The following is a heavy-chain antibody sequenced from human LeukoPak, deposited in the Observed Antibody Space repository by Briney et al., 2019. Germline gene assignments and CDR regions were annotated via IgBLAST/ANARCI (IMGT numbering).Heavy chain of an antibody. V-gene: IGHV5-51*01. CDR1: GYGFTNYW. Sequence: GESLKISCKGSGYGFTNYWIGWVRQMPGRGLEWMGIIYPGDSDTRYSPSFQGQVTFSADKSISTAYLQWSSLKASDTAMYYCARGGYQTWFDPWGQGTLVTGSS. CDR3: ARGGYQTWFDP. D-gene: IGHD2-2*01. J-gene: IGHJ5*02. CDR2: IYPGDSDT.